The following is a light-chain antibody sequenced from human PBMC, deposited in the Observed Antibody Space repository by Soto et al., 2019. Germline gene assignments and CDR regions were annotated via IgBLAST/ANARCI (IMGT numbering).Light chain of an antibody. CDR2: SAN. V-gene: IGLV7-43*01. CDR3: LLYHSGAQV. J-gene: IGLJ2*01. CDR1: TGAVTNDNY. Sequence: QAVVTQEPSLTVSPGGTVTLTCASSTGAVTNDNYPNWLQQKPGQATRGLIYSANNRHSWTPARFPGSHLGGKAALTLSGVQPEDEGDYYCLLYHSGAQVFGGGTKVTVL.